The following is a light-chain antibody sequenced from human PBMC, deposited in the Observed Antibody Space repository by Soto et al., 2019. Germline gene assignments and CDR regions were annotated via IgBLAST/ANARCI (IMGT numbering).Light chain of an antibody. CDR2: DAS. Sequence: DIQMTQSPSALSASVGDRVTITCRASQSISSWLAWYQQKPGKAPRLLIYDASYLERGVPSRFSGSGAGTEFTLTISDLQPDDLGTYYFQQYNNFSTFGPGTKVEI. J-gene: IGKJ1*01. CDR1: QSISSW. V-gene: IGKV1-5*01. CDR3: QQYNNFST.